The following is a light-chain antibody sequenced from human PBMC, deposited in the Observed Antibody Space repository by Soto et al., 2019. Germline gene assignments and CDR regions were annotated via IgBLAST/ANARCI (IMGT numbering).Light chain of an antibody. CDR3: QQYNSYPRT. CDR1: QSISSW. V-gene: IGKV1-5*01. J-gene: IGKJ1*01. CDR2: DAS. Sequence: DIQMTQCPSARSASVGDRVTITCRASQSISSWLAWYQQKPGKAPKLLIYDASSLESGVPSRFSGSGSGTEFTLTISSLQPDDFATYYCQQYNSYPRTFGQGTKVDIK.